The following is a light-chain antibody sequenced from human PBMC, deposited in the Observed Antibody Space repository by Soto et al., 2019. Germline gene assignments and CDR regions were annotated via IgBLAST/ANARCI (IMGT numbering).Light chain of an antibody. Sequence: DIQMTQSPSILSASVGDRVTITCRASQSISSWLAWYQQKPGKAPNLLIHKASSLESGVPSRFSGSGSGTEFTLTISSLQPDDFATYYCQQYNSYSWTFGQGTKVDIK. CDR2: KAS. CDR3: QQYNSYSWT. CDR1: QSISSW. J-gene: IGKJ1*01. V-gene: IGKV1-5*03.